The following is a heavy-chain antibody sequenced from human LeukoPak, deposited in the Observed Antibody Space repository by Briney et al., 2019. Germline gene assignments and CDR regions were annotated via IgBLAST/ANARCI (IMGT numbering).Heavy chain of an antibody. J-gene: IGHJ5*02. CDR3: ARARDYYDSSGYSSWFDP. Sequence: SETLSLTCTVSGGSISSNYWSWIRQPAGNGLEWIGRIYTSGSTNYNPSLKSRVTMSVDTSKNQFSLKLSSVTAADTAVYYCARARDYYDSSGYSSWFDPWGQGTLVTVSS. D-gene: IGHD3-22*01. V-gene: IGHV4-4*07. CDR1: GGSISSNY. CDR2: IYTSGST.